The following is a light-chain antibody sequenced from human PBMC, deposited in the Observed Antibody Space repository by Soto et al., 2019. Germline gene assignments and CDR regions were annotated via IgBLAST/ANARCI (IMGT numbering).Light chain of an antibody. CDR3: CSYAGSSTSWV. V-gene: IGLV2-23*01. Sequence: QSALTQPASVSGSLGQSITISCTGTSSDVGNYNFVSWYQQHPGKAPKVIIYEDSTRPSGVSNRISGSKSGNTASLTISGLQAEDEADYICCSYAGSSTSWVFGGGTKLTVL. CDR2: EDS. CDR1: SSDVGNYNF. J-gene: IGLJ3*02.